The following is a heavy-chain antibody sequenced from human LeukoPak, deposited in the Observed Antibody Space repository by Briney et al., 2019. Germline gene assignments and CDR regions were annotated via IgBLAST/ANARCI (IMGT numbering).Heavy chain of an antibody. CDR2: IIPIFGTA. D-gene: IGHD3-22*01. CDR1: GGTFSSYA. CDR3: AREAYYDSSGYYYDSWFDP. V-gene: IGHV1-69*13. Sequence: ASVKVSCKASGGTFSSYAISWVRQAPGQGLEWMGGIIPIFGTANYAQKFQGRVTITADESTSTAYMELSSLRSEDTAVYYCAREAYYDSSGYYYDSWFDPWGQGTLVTVSS. J-gene: IGHJ5*02.